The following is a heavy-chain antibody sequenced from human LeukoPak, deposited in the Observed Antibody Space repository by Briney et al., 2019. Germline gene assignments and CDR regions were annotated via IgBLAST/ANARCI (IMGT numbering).Heavy chain of an antibody. J-gene: IGHJ6*02. D-gene: IGHD2-2*03. Sequence: SGTLSLTCTVSGGSISSYYWSWIRQPPGKGLEWIGYIYYSGSTNYNPSLKSRVTISVDTSKNQFSLKLSSVTAADTAVYYCAKDGSSYYYYGMDVWGQGTTVTVSS. CDR1: GGSISSYY. CDR2: IYYSGST. CDR3: AKDGSSYYYYGMDV. V-gene: IGHV4-59*12.